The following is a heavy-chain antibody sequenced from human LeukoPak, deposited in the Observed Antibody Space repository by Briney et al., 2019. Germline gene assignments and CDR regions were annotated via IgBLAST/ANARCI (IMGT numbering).Heavy chain of an antibody. CDR3: ASGYCSSTSCYGPPDYYYYMDV. J-gene: IGHJ6*03. CDR2: INPNSGGT. V-gene: IGHV1-2*02. CDR1: GYTFTGYY. D-gene: IGHD2-2*01. Sequence: GASVKVSCKASGYTFTGYYMHWVRQAPGQGLEWMGWINPNSGGTNYAQKFQGRVTMTRDTSISTAYMELSRLRSDDTAVYYCASGYCSSTSCYGPPDYYYYMDVWGKGTTVTVSS.